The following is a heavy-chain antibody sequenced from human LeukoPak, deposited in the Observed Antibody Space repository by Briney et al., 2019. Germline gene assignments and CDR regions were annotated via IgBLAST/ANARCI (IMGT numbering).Heavy chain of an antibody. V-gene: IGHV4-38-2*02. CDR3: AREYRGKDTYFDF. D-gene: IGHD5-12*01. CDR2: IYYTGTT. CDR1: GYSISSGYY. J-gene: IGHJ4*02. Sequence: KPSETLSLTCAVSGYSISSGYYWGWIRPPPGKGLEWIGTIYYTGTTYYNPSLKSRVIISVDTSKNQFSLTLSSVTAADTAVYYCAREYRGKDTYFDFWGQGTLLTVSS.